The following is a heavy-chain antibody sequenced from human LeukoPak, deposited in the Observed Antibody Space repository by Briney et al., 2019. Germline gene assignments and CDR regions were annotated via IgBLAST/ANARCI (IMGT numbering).Heavy chain of an antibody. CDR2: IYSGGST. CDR3: AKVSYYGSGSYYHYFDY. J-gene: IGHJ4*02. CDR1: GFPFSAYP. D-gene: IGHD3-10*01. Sequence: GGSLRLSCVASGFPFSAYPMSWVRRAPGKGLEWVSVIYSGGSTYYADSVKGRFTISRDNSKNTLYLQMNSLRAEDTAVCYCAKVSYYGSGSYYHYFDYWGQGTLVTVSS. V-gene: IGHV3-66*02.